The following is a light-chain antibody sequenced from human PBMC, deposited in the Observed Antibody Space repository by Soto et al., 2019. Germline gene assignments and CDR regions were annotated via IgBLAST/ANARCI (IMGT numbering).Light chain of an antibody. CDR3: QQYYSWPS. J-gene: IGKJ5*01. CDR1: QSVSSY. Sequence: ESVLTQSPGTLSLSPGERATLSCRASQSVSSYLAWYQQRPGQAPRLLIYDASTRATGVPGRFSGSGSGTEFTLTISSLESEDFAVYYCQQYYSWPSFGQGTRLEIK. CDR2: DAS. V-gene: IGKV3-15*01.